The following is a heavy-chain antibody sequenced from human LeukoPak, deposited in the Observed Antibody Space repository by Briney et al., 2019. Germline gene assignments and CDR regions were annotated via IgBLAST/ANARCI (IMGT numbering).Heavy chain of an antibody. CDR2: ISSSGSTI. CDR3: VRGSRRKGNYYYGMDV. V-gene: IGHV3-11*01. J-gene: IGHJ6*02. CDR1: GFTFSDYY. D-gene: IGHD6-13*01. Sequence: GGSLRLSGAASGFTFSDYYMSWIRQAPGKGLEWVSYISSSGSTIYYADSVKGRFTISRDNAKNSLYLQMNSLRAEDTAVYYCVRGSRRKGNYYYGMDVWGQGTTVTVSS.